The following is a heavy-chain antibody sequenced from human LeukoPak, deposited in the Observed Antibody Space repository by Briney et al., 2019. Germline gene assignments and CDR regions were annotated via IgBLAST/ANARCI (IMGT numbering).Heavy chain of an antibody. D-gene: IGHD3-10*01. CDR3: AKDLRGSAENFDY. V-gene: IGHV3-66*03. CDR2: ISGSGSYS. CDR1: GFTVTDNY. J-gene: IGHJ4*02. Sequence: GGSLRLSCAASGFTVTDNYMNWVRQSSGKGLEWVSVISGSGSYSYYADSVKGRFTISRDNSKNTLYLQMNSLRAEDTAVYYCAKDLRGSAENFDYWGQGTLVTVSS.